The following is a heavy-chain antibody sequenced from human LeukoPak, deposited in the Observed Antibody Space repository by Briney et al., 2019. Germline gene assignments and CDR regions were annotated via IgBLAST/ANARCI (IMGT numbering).Heavy chain of an antibody. Sequence: SETLSLTCTVSGGSISSSSYYWGWIRQPPGKGLEWIGSIYYSGSTYYNPSLKSRVTISVDTSKNQFSLKLSSVTAADTAVYYCARDPISGGYSSGWYNYWGQGTLVTVSS. J-gene: IGHJ4*02. CDR2: IYYSGST. V-gene: IGHV4-39*07. D-gene: IGHD6-19*01. CDR3: ARDPISGGYSSGWYNY. CDR1: GGSISSSSYY.